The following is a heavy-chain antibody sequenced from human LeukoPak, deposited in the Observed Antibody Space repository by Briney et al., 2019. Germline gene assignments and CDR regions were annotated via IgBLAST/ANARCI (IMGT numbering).Heavy chain of an antibody. D-gene: IGHD3-16*01. CDR2: INSDGSYI. Sequence: GGSLRLSCAASGFSFSNYWMHWARHIPGKGLVWVSHINSDGSYIKYADSVKGRFTISRDNAKKTLYLQMDSLRGEDTAVYFCARVGGGYYYYYGMDVWGQGTTVTVSS. V-gene: IGHV3-74*01. J-gene: IGHJ6*02. CDR3: ARVGGGYYYYYGMDV. CDR1: GFSFSNYW.